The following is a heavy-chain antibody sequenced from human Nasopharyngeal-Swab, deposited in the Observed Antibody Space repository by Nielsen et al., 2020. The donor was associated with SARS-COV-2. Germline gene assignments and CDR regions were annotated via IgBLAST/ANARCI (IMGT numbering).Heavy chain of an antibody. CDR1: GGTFSSYA. J-gene: IGHJ4*02. D-gene: IGHD6-19*01. CDR2: IIPILGIA. CDR3: ARGSGLHATGQGVDDY. V-gene: IGHV1-69*04. Sequence: SVKVSCKASGGTFSSYAISWVRQAPGQGLEWMGRIIPILGIANFAQKFQGRVTITADKSTSTAYMELSSLRSEDTAVYYCARGSGLHATGQGVDDYWGQGTLVTVSS.